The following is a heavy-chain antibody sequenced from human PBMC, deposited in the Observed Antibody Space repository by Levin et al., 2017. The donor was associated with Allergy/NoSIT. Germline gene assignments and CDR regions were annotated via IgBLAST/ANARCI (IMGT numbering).Heavy chain of an antibody. CDR2: IDWDDDK. V-gene: IGHV2-70*01. J-gene: IGHJ6*02. D-gene: IGHD3-9*01. CDR3: ARLNFDWSTNYGMDV. Sequence: SGPTLVKPTQTLTLTCTFSGFSLSTSGMCVSWIRQPPGKALEWLALIDWDDDKYYSTSLKTRLTISKDTSKNQVVLTMTNMDPVDTATYYCARLNFDWSTNYGMDVWGQGTTVTVSS. CDR1: GFSLSTSGMC.